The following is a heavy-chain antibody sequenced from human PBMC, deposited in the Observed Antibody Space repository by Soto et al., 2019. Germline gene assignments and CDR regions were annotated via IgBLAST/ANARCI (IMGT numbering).Heavy chain of an antibody. D-gene: IGHD6-19*01. CDR2: INHSGST. CDR3: AAERTVADRTFDY. Sequence: SETLSLTCAVYGGSFSGYYWSWIRQPPGKGLEWIGEINHSGSTNYNPSLKSRVTISVDTSKNQFSLKLSSVTAADTAVYYCAAERTVADRTFDYWGQGTLVTVSS. J-gene: IGHJ4*02. CDR1: GGSFSGYY. V-gene: IGHV4-34*01.